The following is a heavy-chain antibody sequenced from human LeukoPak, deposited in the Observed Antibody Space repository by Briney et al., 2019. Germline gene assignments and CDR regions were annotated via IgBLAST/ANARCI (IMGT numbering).Heavy chain of an antibody. Sequence: GRSLRLSCAASGFTFSSYRMHWVRQAPGKGLEWVAVISYDGSNKYYADSVKGRFTISRDNSKNTLYLQMNSLRAEDTAVYYCAKDLWFGESYYFDYWGQGTLVTVSS. J-gene: IGHJ4*02. CDR2: ISYDGSNK. CDR3: AKDLWFGESYYFDY. CDR1: GFTFSSYR. D-gene: IGHD3-10*01. V-gene: IGHV3-30*18.